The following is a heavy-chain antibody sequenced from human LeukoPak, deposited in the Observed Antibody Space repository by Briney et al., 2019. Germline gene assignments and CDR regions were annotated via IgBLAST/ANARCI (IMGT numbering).Heavy chain of an antibody. Sequence: ASVKVSCKASGYTFTSYYMHWVRQAPGQGFEWMGLINPSGGSTSYAQKFQGRVTMTRDTSTSTVYMELSSLRSEDTAVYYCARAFYGSGSYFYYFDYWGQGTLVTVSS. CDR1: GYTFTSYY. CDR3: ARAFYGSGSYFYYFDY. V-gene: IGHV1-46*01. D-gene: IGHD3-10*01. CDR2: INPSGGST. J-gene: IGHJ4*02.